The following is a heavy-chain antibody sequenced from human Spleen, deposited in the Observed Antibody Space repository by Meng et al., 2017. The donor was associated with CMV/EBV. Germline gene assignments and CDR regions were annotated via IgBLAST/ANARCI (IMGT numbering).Heavy chain of an antibody. CDR3: ARELETYYFDF. CDR2: IYHSGST. D-gene: IGHD1-1*01. Sequence: SETLSLTCSVSGDSITGGSYYWAWIRQPPGKGLEWIGTIYHSGSTYYNPSLKSRVAMSVDTSKTQFSLTLGFVTAADTAVYYCARELETYYFDFWGQGTLVTVSS. J-gene: IGHJ4*02. V-gene: IGHV4-39*07. CDR1: GDSITGGSYY.